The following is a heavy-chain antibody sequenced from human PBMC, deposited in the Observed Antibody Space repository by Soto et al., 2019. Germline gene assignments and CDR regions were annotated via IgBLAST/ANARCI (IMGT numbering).Heavy chain of an antibody. CDR2: IYPGDSDN. CDR3: AIQESYGQLLSLYDDFDI. CDR1: GYSFTSYW. J-gene: IGHJ3*02. D-gene: IGHD2-2*01. Sequence: EVQLVQSGAEVKKPGESLKISCKGSGYSFTSYWIGWVRQMPGKGLEWMGIIYPGDSDNRYRPSFQAQVNISADKSLSTAYLQWSSLKASYIAMYYCAIQESYGQLLSLYDDFDICGQGRMVTDSS. V-gene: IGHV5-51*01.